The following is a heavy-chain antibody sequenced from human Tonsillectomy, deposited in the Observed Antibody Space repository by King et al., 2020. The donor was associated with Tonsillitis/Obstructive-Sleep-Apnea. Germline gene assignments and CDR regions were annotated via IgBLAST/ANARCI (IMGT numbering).Heavy chain of an antibody. Sequence: VQLVESGGGVVQPGRSLRLSCAASGFTFSSYAMHLVRQAPGKGLEWVAVISYDGSNKYYADSVKGRFTISRDNSKNTLYLQMNSLRAEDTAVYYCARGAVVGAPGYSYYMDVWGKGTTVTVSS. CDR3: ARGAVVGAPGYSYYMDV. CDR2: ISYDGSNK. CDR1: GFTFSSYA. J-gene: IGHJ6*03. D-gene: IGHD2-15*01. V-gene: IGHV3-30*04.